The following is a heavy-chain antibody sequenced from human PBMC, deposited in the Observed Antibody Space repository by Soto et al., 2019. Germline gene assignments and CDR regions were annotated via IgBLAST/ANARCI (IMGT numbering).Heavy chain of an antibody. CDR2: INYDGSSK. CDR3: ARCKQKVIHCAMDV. CDR1: GFIFSAYG. Sequence: QVHVVESGGGAVQAGRSLRVSCATSGFIFSAYGMHWVRQAPGKGLEWVAFINYDGSSKFYGDSVKGRFTVSRDNSKNTLFLQLNSLRGEDTATYYCARCKQKVIHCAMDVWGQGATVTVTS. D-gene: IGHD2-21*01. V-gene: IGHV3-33*01. J-gene: IGHJ6*02.